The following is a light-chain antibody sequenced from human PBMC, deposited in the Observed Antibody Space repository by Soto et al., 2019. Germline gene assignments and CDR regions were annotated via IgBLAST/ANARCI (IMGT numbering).Light chain of an antibody. Sequence: QSVLTQPASVSGSPGQSITISCTGTSSDVGSYNLVSWYQQHPGKAPKLMIYEVSKRPSGVSNRFSGSKSGNTASLTISGLQAEDEADYYCCSYAGCSTVVFGGGTQLTVL. CDR3: CSYAGCSTVV. CDR1: SSDVGSYNL. V-gene: IGLV2-23*02. CDR2: EVS. J-gene: IGLJ2*01.